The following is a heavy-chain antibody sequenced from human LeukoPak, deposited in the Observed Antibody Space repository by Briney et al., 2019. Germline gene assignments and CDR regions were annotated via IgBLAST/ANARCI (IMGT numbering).Heavy chain of an antibody. Sequence: AGGSLRLSCAASGFTFSSYAMSWVRQAPGKGLEWVSAISGSGGSTYYADSVKGRFTISRDNSKNTLYLQMNSLRAEDTAVYYCAKAKSPYYYYYGMDVWGQGTTVTVSS. CDR1: GFTFSSYA. CDR3: AKAKSPYYYYYGMDV. J-gene: IGHJ6*02. V-gene: IGHV3-23*01. CDR2: ISGSGGST.